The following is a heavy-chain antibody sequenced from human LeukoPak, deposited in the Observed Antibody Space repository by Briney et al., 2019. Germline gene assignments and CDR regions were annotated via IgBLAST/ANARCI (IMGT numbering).Heavy chain of an antibody. V-gene: IGHV3-23*01. CDR2: LSGSSTRT. CDR1: GFTFSAYA. CDR3: AKERYDSSGYYLDY. Sequence: PGGSLRRSCAASGFTFSAYAMSWVRQAPGKGLEWVSALSGSSTRTYYGDSVKGRFTISRDNSKNTLYLQMNSLRAEDTAVYYCAKERYDSSGYYLDYWGQGTLVTVSS. J-gene: IGHJ4*02. D-gene: IGHD3-22*01.